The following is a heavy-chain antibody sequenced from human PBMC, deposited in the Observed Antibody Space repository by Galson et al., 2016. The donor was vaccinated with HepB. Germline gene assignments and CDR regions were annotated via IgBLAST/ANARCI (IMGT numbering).Heavy chain of an antibody. CDR3: ARQHPTGDAPDL. CDR2: ITYSGTT. Sequence: SETLSLTCFVSGFSVRGSNYHWGWIRQSPGKGLEWVGSITYSGTTYYNPFLKSRVTVSVDTSRDHFSLMLESVTAADTAVYYCARQHPTGDAPDLWGQGTLVTVSS. D-gene: IGHD4-17*01. V-gene: IGHV4-39*01. CDR1: GFSVRGSNYH. J-gene: IGHJ5*02.